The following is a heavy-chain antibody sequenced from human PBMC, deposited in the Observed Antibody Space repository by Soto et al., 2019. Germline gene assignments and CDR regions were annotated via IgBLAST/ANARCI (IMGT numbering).Heavy chain of an antibody. V-gene: IGHV1-3*05. CDR2: INAGNGNT. CDR1: GYTFTSYA. CDR3: ARAWVVVTAPDY. Sequence: QVQLVQSGAEEKKPGASVKVSCKASGYTFTSYAMHWVRQAPGQRLEWMGWINAGNGNTKYSQKFQGRVTITRDTSASTAYMEPSSLRSEDTAVYYCARAWVVVTAPDYCGQGTLVTVSS. J-gene: IGHJ4*02. D-gene: IGHD2-21*02.